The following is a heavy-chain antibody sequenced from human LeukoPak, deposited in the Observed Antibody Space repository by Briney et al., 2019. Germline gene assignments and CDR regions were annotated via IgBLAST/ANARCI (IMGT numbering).Heavy chain of an antibody. CDR3: ARARYCSAASCPSPYYYYYMDV. Sequence: PGESLKISCKGSGYSFTNYWIGCVRQMPGKGLEWMGIIYPGDSDTRYSPSFQGQVAISADKSITTAYLQWNSLKASDTAIYYCARARYCSAASCPSPYYYYYMDVWGKGTTVTVSS. CDR2: IYPGDSDT. J-gene: IGHJ6*03. CDR1: GYSFTNYW. D-gene: IGHD2-15*01. V-gene: IGHV5-51*01.